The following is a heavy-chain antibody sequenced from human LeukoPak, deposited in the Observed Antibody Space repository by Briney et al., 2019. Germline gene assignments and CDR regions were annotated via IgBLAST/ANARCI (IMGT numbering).Heavy chain of an antibody. D-gene: IGHD3-10*01. CDR2: INHSGST. V-gene: IGHV4-34*01. Sequence: PSETLSLTCAVYGGSFSGYYWSWIRQPPGKGLEWIGEINHSGSTNYNPSLKSRVTISVDTSKNQFSLKLSSVTDADTSVYYCPRCAGRHYYGSGSYYWFDPWGQGTLVTVSS. CDR1: GGSFSGYY. CDR3: PRCAGRHYYGSGSYYWFDP. J-gene: IGHJ5*02.